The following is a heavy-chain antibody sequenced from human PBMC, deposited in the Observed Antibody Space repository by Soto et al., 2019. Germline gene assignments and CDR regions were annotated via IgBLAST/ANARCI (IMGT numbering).Heavy chain of an antibody. D-gene: IGHD5-12*01. Sequence: QVQLVQSGAEVKKPGASVMDSCKASGYTFTSYGISWIRQAPGQGLEWMGWINANNGNTDYAQNFQGRVTMTTDTSTSTAYMELRSLRSDDTAVYYCATSYDSGFDPWGQGTLVSVSS. CDR2: INANNGNT. CDR3: ATSYDSGFDP. CDR1: GYTFTSYG. J-gene: IGHJ5*02. V-gene: IGHV1-18*04.